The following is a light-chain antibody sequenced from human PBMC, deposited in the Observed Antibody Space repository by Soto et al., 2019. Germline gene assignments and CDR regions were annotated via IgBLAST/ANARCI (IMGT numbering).Light chain of an antibody. V-gene: IGKV3-20*01. CDR1: ESISSHY. J-gene: IGKJ3*01. CDR2: GAS. Sequence: EIVLMQSPDTLSLSPGERATLSCRASESISSHYIAWYQQKPGQAPRLLIFGASTRATGIPDIFSGSWSGTDFTLTISRLEPEAFAVYYCQNFGDSPFTFGPGTKVDIK. CDR3: QNFGDSPFT.